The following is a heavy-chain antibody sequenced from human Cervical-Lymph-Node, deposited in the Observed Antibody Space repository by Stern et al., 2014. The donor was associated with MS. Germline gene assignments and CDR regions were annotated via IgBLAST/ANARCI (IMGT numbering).Heavy chain of an antibody. CDR1: GFTFSNYG. CDR2: ILHDASTK. D-gene: IGHD3-16*01. Sequence: VQLVESGRGVVQPGGSLRLSCAASGFTFSNYGMHWVRQAPGKGLEWVAVILHDASTKYYGDSVKGRFTIYRDNTKNTLYLQMNSLRAEDTAVYYCAREGGEAKIDYWGQGIQVTVSS. V-gene: IGHV3-33*01. J-gene: IGHJ4*02. CDR3: AREGGEAKIDY.